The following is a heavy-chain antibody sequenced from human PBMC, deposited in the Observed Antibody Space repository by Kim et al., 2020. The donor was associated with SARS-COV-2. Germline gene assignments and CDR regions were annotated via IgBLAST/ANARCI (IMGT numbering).Heavy chain of an antibody. CDR2: LLYDGSSE. J-gene: IGHJ4*02. D-gene: IGHD3-10*01. V-gene: IGHV3-30-3*01. CDR1: GFTFRNYG. Sequence: GGSLRLSCAVSGFTFRNYGMYWVRQAPGKGLEWVASLLYDGSSEYYADSVKGRFTISRDYSKTTLYLQMNSLRAEDTAVYYCARRYYDSGNYYGTGFDYWGQGTLVTVSS. CDR3: ARRYYDSGNYYGTGFDY.